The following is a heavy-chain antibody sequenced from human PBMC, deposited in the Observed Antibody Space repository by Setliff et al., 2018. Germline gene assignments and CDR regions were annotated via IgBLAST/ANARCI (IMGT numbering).Heavy chain of an antibody. CDR3: AGGVGYSGYDSSRGYASPQLVEN. J-gene: IGHJ4*02. CDR1: GGSLRTKE. CDR2: ITPILGVP. D-gene: IGHD5-12*01. Sequence: VASVTVPCKASGGSLRTKEISWVRQAPGQGLEWVGGITPILGVPNYAQNFQGRVTITADTSTTTVYMELSSLRFDDASVYYCAGGVGYSGYDSSRGYASPQLVENWGQGTLVTVS. V-gene: IGHV1-69*10.